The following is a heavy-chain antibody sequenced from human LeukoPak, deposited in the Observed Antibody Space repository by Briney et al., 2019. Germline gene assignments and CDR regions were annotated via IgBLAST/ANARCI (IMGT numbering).Heavy chain of an antibody. CDR3: ARDRHAVVTESNDAFDI. J-gene: IGHJ3*02. CDR2: MSSSSSYT. CDR1: GFTFSDYY. D-gene: IGHD2-21*02. V-gene: IGHV3-11*05. Sequence: PGGSLRLSCAASGFTFSDYYMSWIRQAPGKGLEWVSYMSSSSSYTNYADSVKGRFTISRDNAKNSLYLQMNSLRAEDTAVYYCARDRHAVVTESNDAFDIWGQGTMVTVSS.